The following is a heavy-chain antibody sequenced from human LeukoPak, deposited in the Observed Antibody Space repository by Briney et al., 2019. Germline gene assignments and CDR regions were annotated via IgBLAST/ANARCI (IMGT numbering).Heavy chain of an antibody. CDR3: AREGYDFWSGYQGLDY. J-gene: IGHJ4*02. V-gene: IGHV1-18*01. CDR2: ISAYNGNT. CDR1: GGTFSSYG. Sequence: VASVKVSCKASGGTFSSYGISWVRQAPGQGLEWMGWISAYNGNTNYAQKLQGRVTMTTDTSTSTAYMELRSLRSDDTAVYHCAREGYDFWSGYQGLDYWGQGTLVTVSS. D-gene: IGHD3-3*01.